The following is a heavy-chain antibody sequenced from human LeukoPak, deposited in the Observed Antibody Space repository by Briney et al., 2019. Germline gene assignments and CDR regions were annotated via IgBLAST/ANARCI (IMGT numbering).Heavy chain of an antibody. CDR3: ARVGAGFQTPVAFDY. CDR2: ISSSSSYI. Sequence: PGGSLRLSCAASGFTFSSYSMNWVRQAPGKGLEGVSSISSSSSYIYYADSVKGRFTISRDNAKNSLYLQMNSLRAEDTAVYYCARVGAGFQTPVAFDYWGQGTLVTVSS. CDR1: GFTFSSYS. D-gene: IGHD3-10*01. J-gene: IGHJ4*02. V-gene: IGHV3-21*01.